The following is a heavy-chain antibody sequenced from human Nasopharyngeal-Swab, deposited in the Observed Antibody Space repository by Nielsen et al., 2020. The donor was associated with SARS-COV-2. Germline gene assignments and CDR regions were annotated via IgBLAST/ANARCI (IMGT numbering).Heavy chain of an antibody. CDR2: ISYDGSNK. V-gene: IGHV3-30*18. Sequence: GGSLRLSCVASGFTFSNYGMHWVRQAPGKGLEWVAIISYDGSNKYHADSVKGRFTISKDNSKNTLYLQMSSLRADDTAVYHCAKERFYSGSGKYPRDFDYWGQGTRVTVSS. CDR1: GFTFSNYG. CDR3: AKERFYSGSGKYPRDFDY. D-gene: IGHD3-10*01. J-gene: IGHJ4*02.